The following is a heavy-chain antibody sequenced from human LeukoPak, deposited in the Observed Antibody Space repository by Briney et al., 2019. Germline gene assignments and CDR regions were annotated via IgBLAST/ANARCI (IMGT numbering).Heavy chain of an antibody. Sequence: GASVKVSCKAPGYAFTGYYIHWVRQAPGQGLEWVGRINPNSGGTNYAQKFQGRVTMTRDTSISTAYMELSRLRSDDTAVYYCAVLYWSIAARPFDYWGQGTLVTVSS. V-gene: IGHV1-2*06. J-gene: IGHJ4*02. CDR3: AVLYWSIAARPFDY. CDR2: INPNSGGT. D-gene: IGHD6-6*01. CDR1: GYAFTGYY.